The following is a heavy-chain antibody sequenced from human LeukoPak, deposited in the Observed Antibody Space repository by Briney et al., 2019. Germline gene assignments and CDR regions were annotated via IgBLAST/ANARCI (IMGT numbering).Heavy chain of an antibody. CDR1: GSRFSSDW. CDR3: ARGIDWGSGRYFDY. D-gene: IGHD6-19*01. J-gene: IGHJ4*02. Sequence: NRGESLQISGQGSGSRFSSDWIGGVRQQPGKGLEWMGLIYPGASDTRYSPSFQGQVTISADKSITTAYLHWSSLRASDTAMYYCARGIDWGSGRYFDYWGQGTLVTVSS. CDR2: IYPGASDT. V-gene: IGHV5-51*01.